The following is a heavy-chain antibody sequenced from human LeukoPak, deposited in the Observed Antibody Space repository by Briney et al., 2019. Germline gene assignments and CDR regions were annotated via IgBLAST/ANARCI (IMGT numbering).Heavy chain of an antibody. CDR2: INPNSGGT. Sequence: ASVKVSCKASGYTFTGYYMHWVRPAPGQGLEWMGWINPNSGGTNYAQKFQGRITMTRDTSISTAYMELSRLRSDDTAVYYCARGPRHSSSSSKRGYFDYWGQGTLVTVSS. V-gene: IGHV1-2*02. CDR1: GYTFTGYY. CDR3: ARGPRHSSSSSKRGYFDY. D-gene: IGHD6-6*01. J-gene: IGHJ4*02.